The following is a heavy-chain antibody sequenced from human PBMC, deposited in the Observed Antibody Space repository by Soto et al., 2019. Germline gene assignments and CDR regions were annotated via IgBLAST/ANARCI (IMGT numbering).Heavy chain of an antibody. CDR2: ISGSGGST. Sequence: EVQLLESGGGLAQPGGSLRLSCAASGFTFSSYAMSWVRQAPGKGLEWVSAISGSGGSTYYADSVKGRFTISRDNSKNTLYLQMNSLRAEDTAVYYCATGGTAGTGFDYWGQGTLVTVSS. D-gene: IGHD6-13*01. CDR3: ATGGTAGTGFDY. J-gene: IGHJ4*02. V-gene: IGHV3-23*01. CDR1: GFTFSSYA.